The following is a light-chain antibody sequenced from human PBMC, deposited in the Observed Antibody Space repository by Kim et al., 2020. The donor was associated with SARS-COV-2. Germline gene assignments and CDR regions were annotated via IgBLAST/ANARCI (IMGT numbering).Light chain of an antibody. V-gene: IGLV1-40*01. J-gene: IGLJ2*01. Sequence: QSVLTQPPSVSGAPGQRVTLSCTGSSSNIGAGYDVNWYQQLPGTAPKLLIYANNNRPSGVPDRFSGSKSGTSASLAITGLQAEDEADYYCQSYDTSLSGVVFGGGTKVTVL. CDR2: ANN. CDR3: QSYDTSLSGVV. CDR1: SSNIGAGYD.